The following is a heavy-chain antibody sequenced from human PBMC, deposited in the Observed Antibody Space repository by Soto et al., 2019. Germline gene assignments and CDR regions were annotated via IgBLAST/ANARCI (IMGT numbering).Heavy chain of an antibody. D-gene: IGHD2-2*01. CDR2: ISAYNGNT. J-gene: IGHJ6*02. CDR3: ARDKGYCISTSCRPNYGMDL. CDR1: GYTFTNFG. V-gene: IGHV1-18*01. Sequence: ASVKVSCKASGYTFTNFGISWVRQAPGQGLEWMGWISAYNGNTNYAQKFQGRVTITRDTSASTAYMELSSLRSEDTAVYYCARDKGYCISTSCRPNYGMDLWGQGTKVTVSS.